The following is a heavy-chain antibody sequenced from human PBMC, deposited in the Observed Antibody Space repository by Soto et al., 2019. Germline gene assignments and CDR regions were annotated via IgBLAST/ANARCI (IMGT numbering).Heavy chain of an antibody. CDR2: ISFDGSSP. D-gene: IGHD6-19*01. V-gene: IGHV3-30*03. Sequence: PGGSLRLSCAASGFTFSNYGMHWVRQAPGKGLEWVSVISFDGSSPSYADSVKGRFTISRDNSKNTLYLQMNSLRAEDTAVYYCARQAVADLRAFDPWGQGTLVTVSS. J-gene: IGHJ5*02. CDR3: ARQAVADLRAFDP. CDR1: GFTFSNYG.